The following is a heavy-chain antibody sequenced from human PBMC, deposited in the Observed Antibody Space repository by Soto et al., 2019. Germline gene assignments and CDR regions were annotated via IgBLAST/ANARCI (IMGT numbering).Heavy chain of an antibody. Sequence: QVQLQESGPGLVKPSETLSLTCTVSGGSISSYYWSWIRQPPGKGLEWIGYFHYSGSTNYNPSLKNRVTSSVDTSKNQFSLKLNSVTAADTAVYYCARPHGGSSGWDTWLDPWGQGTLVTVSS. V-gene: IGHV4-59*01. D-gene: IGHD6-25*01. CDR1: GGSISSYY. CDR3: ARPHGGSSGWDTWLDP. CDR2: FHYSGST. J-gene: IGHJ5*02.